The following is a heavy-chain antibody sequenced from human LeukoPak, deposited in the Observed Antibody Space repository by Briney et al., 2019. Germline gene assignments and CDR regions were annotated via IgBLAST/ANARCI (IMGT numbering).Heavy chain of an antibody. Sequence: PGGSLRLSCAASGFTFSSYGMNWVRQAPGKGLEWVAVIWYDGRNKYYADSVKGRFTISRDNSKNTLYLQMNSLRAEDTAVYYCAKGGGAVPAAPARGKHYYYMDVWGKGTTVTVSS. D-gene: IGHD2-2*01. CDR2: IWYDGRNK. J-gene: IGHJ6*03. CDR1: GFTFSSYG. CDR3: AKGGGAVPAAPARGKHYYYMDV. V-gene: IGHV3-33*06.